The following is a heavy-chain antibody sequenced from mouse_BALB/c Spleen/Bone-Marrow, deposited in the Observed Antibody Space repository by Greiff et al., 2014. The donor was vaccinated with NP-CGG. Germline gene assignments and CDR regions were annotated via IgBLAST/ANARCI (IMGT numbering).Heavy chain of an antibody. CDR1: GYTFTDYW. CDR3: ARTGYDYYFDY. Sequence: VKLVESGAELVMPGASVKVSCKASGYTFTDYWMHWVKQRPGQGLEWIGAIDTSDSYTSYNQKFKGKATLTVDESSSTAYMQLSSLTSEDSAVYYCARTGYDYYFDYWGQGTTLTVSS. V-gene: IGHV1-69*01. CDR2: IDTSDSYT. D-gene: IGHD2-4*01. J-gene: IGHJ2*01.